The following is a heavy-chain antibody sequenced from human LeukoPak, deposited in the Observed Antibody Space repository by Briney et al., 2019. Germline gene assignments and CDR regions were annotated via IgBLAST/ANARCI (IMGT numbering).Heavy chain of an antibody. CDR2: IYHSGRT. CDR1: GYSISSGYY. Sequence: PSETLSLTCTVSGYSISSGYYWGWFRQPPGKGREWIGSIYHSGRTFYNPSLKSRVILSVDTSKNQFSLKLISVTVADTAIYYCARGQGATVPQVGKNWFDPWGQGTRVTVSS. CDR3: ARGQGATVPQVGKNWFDP. J-gene: IGHJ5*02. D-gene: IGHD1-26*01. V-gene: IGHV4-38-2*02.